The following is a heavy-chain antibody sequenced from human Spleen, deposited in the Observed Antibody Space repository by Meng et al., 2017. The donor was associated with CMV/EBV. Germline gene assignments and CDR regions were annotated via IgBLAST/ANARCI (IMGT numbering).Heavy chain of an antibody. V-gene: IGHV4-4*02. D-gene: IGHD6-19*01. CDR1: GGSLSTSNW. CDR3: ARDSSGWYDGYFDS. Sequence: SETLSLTCAVSGGSLSTSNWWSWVRQSPGKGLEWIGKINHGGSTFYNPSLKSRVTISLDMSKNQFSLGLTSVTAADTAVYYCARDSSGWYDGYFDSWGQGTLVTVSS. J-gene: IGHJ4*02. CDR2: INHGGST.